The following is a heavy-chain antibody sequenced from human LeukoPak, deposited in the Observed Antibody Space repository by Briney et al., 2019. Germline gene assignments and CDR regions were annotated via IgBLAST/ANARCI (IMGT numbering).Heavy chain of an antibody. CDR3: ARSRGRLAQLDY. J-gene: IGHJ4*02. CDR2: IYYSGNT. V-gene: IGHV4-39*01. CDR1: GDSISTSNSY. D-gene: IGHD6-25*01. Sequence: SETLSLTCTVSGDSISTSNSYWGWIRQPPGKGLEWIGSIYYSGNTYYNASLKSRVTISVDTSKNQFSLKLTSVTAADTAVYYCARSRGRLAQLDYWGQGTLVTVSS.